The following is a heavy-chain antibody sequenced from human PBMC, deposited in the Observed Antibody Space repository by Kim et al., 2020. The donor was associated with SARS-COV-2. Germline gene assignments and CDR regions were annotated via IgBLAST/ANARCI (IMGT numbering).Heavy chain of an antibody. CDR2: IYYSGST. Sequence: SETLSLTCTVSGGSISSSSYYWGWIRQPPGKGLEWIGSIYYSGSTYYNPSLKSRVTISVDTSKNQFSLKLSSVTAADTAVYYCATWFVDEWLVKGGFDYWGQGTLVTVSS. V-gene: IGHV4-39*07. J-gene: IGHJ4*02. CDR3: ATWFVDEWLVKGGFDY. CDR1: GGSISSSSYY. D-gene: IGHD6-19*01.